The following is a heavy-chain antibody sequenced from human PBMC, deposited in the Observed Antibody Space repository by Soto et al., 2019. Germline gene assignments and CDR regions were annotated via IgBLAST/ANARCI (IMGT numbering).Heavy chain of an antibody. CDR1: GGSISSSSYY. Sequence: SETLSLTCTVSGGSISSSSYYWGWIRQPPGKGLEWFGSIYYSGSTYYNPSLKSRVTISVDTSKNQFSLKLSSVTAADTAVYYSARHQPEYDYGYWGQGTLVTVSS. J-gene: IGHJ4*02. CDR2: IYYSGST. V-gene: IGHV4-39*01. CDR3: ARHQPEYDYGY. D-gene: IGHD4-17*01.